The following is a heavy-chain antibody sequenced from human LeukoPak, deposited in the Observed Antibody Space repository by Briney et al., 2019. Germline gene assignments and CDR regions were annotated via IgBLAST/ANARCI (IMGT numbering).Heavy chain of an antibody. Sequence: PSETLSLTCTDSGDSISGYSWSWIRQSAGKGLEWIGRVYTSGNTNYNPSFKSRVTMSIDTSKKQFSLKLRSVTAADTAVYYCARDNPAGPWGQGTLVTVSS. V-gene: IGHV4-4*07. CDR1: GDSISGYS. CDR3: ARDNPAGP. D-gene: IGHD3-10*01. CDR2: VYTSGNT. J-gene: IGHJ5*02.